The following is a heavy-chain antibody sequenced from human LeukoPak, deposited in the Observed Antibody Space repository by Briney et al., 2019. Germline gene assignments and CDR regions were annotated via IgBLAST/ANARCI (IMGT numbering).Heavy chain of an antibody. CDR3: ARDSIGWYVMGHY. J-gene: IGHJ4*02. D-gene: IGHD6-19*01. V-gene: IGHV1-18*01. CDR2: ISAYNGNT. Sequence: ASVKVSCKASRGTFSSYAISWVRQAPGQGLEWMGWISAYNGNTNYAQKLQGRVTMTTDTSTSTAYMELRSLRSDDTAVYYCARDSIGWYVMGHYWGQGTLVTVSS. CDR1: RGTFSSYA.